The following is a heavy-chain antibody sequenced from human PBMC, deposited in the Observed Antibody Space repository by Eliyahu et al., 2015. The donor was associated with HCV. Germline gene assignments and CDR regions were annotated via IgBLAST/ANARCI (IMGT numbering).Heavy chain of an antibody. D-gene: IGHD4-17*01. V-gene: IGHV3-23*01. CDR2: IRGSDDST. J-gene: IGHJ4*02. Sequence: EVQLLESGGGLVQSGGSLRLSCAASGFTFSSYAMTWVRQXPGKGLXWXSVIRGSDDSTYYADSVKGRFTISRDKSKNTVYLQMNSLRAEDTALYYCAKDLYGDYGGIDYWGQGTLVTVSS. CDR3: AKDLYGDYGGIDY. CDR1: GFTFSSYA.